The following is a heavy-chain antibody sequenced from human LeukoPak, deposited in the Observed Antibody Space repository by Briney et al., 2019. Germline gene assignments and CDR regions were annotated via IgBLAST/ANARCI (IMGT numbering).Heavy chain of an antibody. CDR2: INHSGST. D-gene: IGHD2-2*01. J-gene: IGHJ6*03. CDR1: GGSFSCYY. Sequence: SETLSLTCAVYGGSFSCYYWSWIRQPPGKGLEWIGEINHSGSTNYNPSLKSRVTISVDTSKNQFSLQLSSVTAADTAVYYCARGGYQLLNSYYYYYMDVWGKGTTVTVSS. CDR3: ARGGYQLLNSYYYYYMDV. V-gene: IGHV4-34*01.